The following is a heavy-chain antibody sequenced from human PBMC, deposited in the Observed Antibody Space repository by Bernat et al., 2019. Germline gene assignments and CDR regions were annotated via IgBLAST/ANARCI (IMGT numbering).Heavy chain of an antibody. CDR1: GFTFSSYS. V-gene: IGHV3-64D*06. J-gene: IGHJ4*02. Sequence: EVQLVESGGGLVQPGGSLRLSCAASGFTFSSYSMYWVRQAPGKGLEYVSGIGPNGNGPYYVDSVKGRFTISRDNSKDTLYLQMSSLRVEDTAVYYCVKDLHTDVDYWGQGIAVTVSS. CDR3: VKDLHTDVDY. CDR2: IGPNGNGP. D-gene: IGHD5-18*01.